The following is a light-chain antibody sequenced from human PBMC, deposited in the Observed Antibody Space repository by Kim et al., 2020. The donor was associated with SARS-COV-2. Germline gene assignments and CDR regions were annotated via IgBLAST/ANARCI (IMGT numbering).Light chain of an antibody. V-gene: IGLV3-21*01. CDR2: YDK. Sequence: APGKTARITCGGNNIGSKTVQWYQQKPGQAPVPVIYYDKDRPSGIPERFSGSNSGNTATLTISRVEAGDEADFYCQVWQSTTDHWVFGGGTQLTVL. J-gene: IGLJ3*02. CDR3: QVWQSTTDHWV. CDR1: NIGSKT.